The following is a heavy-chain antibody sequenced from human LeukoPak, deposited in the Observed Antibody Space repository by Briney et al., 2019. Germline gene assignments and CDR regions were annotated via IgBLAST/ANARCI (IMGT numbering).Heavy chain of an antibody. CDR2: INSDGSST. J-gene: IGHJ6*04. CDR3: AELGITMIGGV. Sequence: GGSLRLTCAASGFTFSSYWMHWVRQAPGKGLVWVSRINSDGSSTSYADSVMGRFTISRDNAKNSLYLQMNSLRAEDTAVYYCAELGITMIGGVWGKGTTVTISS. CDR1: GFTFSSYW. D-gene: IGHD3-10*02. V-gene: IGHV3-74*01.